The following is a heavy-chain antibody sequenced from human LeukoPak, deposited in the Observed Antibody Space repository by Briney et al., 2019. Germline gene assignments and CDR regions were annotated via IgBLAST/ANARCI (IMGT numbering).Heavy chain of an antibody. CDR1: GYSFTNYG. V-gene: IGHV1-18*01. J-gene: IGHJ4*02. CDR2: ISAYNGNT. D-gene: IGHD4-17*01. CDR3: ARDDYGDLRGN. Sequence: ASVKVSCKASGYSFTNYGISWMRQAPGQGLEWMGWISAYNGNTNYAQKLQGRVTMTTDTSTSTAYMELRSLRSDDTAVYYCARDDYGDLRGNWGQGTLVTVSS.